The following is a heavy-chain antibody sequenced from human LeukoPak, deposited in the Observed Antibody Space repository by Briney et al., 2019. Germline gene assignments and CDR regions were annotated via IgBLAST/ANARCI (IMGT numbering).Heavy chain of an antibody. V-gene: IGHV3-30*03. CDR2: ISYGGSNE. CDR3: ARFSDYGESEPDY. Sequence: GGSLRLSCAASGFTFSSYGMHWVRQAPGKGLEWVAVISYGGSNEYYADSVKGRFTISRDNAKNSLYLQMNSLRAEDTAVYYCARFSDYGESEPDYWGQGTLVTVSS. CDR1: GFTFSSYG. J-gene: IGHJ4*02. D-gene: IGHD4-17*01.